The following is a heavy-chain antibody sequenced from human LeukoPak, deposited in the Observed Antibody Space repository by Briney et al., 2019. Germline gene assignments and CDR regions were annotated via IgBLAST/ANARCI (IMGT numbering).Heavy chain of an antibody. CDR1: GYTFTSYD. Sequence: GASVKVSCKASGYTFTSYDINWVRQAPGQGLEWMGWIRVYNGDTNYAQKLQGRVTMTTDTSTSTAYMELRSLRSDDTAVYYCARVVPAAILEFDYWGQGTLVTVSS. V-gene: IGHV1-18*01. CDR2: IRVYNGDT. CDR3: ARVVPAAILEFDY. D-gene: IGHD2-2*01. J-gene: IGHJ4*02.